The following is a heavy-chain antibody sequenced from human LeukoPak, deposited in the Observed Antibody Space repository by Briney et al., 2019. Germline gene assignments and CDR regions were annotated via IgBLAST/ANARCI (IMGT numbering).Heavy chain of an antibody. CDR3: ATDRGFPAEY. Sequence: QTGGSLTPSGAASGFTFSIYWTHWVPQPQGKGLVWVSRIEYDESVTNYADSVKGRFTVSRDNGKNTLYLQMNSLRAEDTAVYCCATDRGFPAEYWGQGTLVTVSS. CDR1: GFTFSIYW. J-gene: IGHJ4*02. D-gene: IGHD3-10*01. V-gene: IGHV3-74*01. CDR2: IEYDESVT.